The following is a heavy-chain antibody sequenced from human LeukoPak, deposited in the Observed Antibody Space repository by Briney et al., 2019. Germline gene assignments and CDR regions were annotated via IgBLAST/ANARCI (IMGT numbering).Heavy chain of an antibody. CDR2: IYHSGST. CDR1: GGSISSSNW. CDR3: ARVVEGSGSYSESRGYFDY. D-gene: IGHD3-10*01. J-gene: IGHJ4*02. Sequence: KASETLSLTCAVSGGSISSSNWWSWVRQPPGKGLEWIGEIYHSGSTNYNPSLKSRVTISVDKSKNQFSLKLSSVTAADTAVYYCARVVEGSGSYSESRGYFDYWGQGTLVTVSS. V-gene: IGHV4-4*02.